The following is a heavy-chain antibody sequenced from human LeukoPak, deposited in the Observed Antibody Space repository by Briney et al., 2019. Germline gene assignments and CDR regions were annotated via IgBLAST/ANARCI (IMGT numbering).Heavy chain of an antibody. CDR3: ARMNDSSGYYYGGIDY. D-gene: IGHD3-22*01. CDR1: GFTFSSYE. CDR2: ISSSGSTI. J-gene: IGHJ4*02. Sequence: GGSLRLSCAASGFTFSSYEMNWVRQAPGKGLEWVSYISSSGSTIYYADSVKGRFTISRDNAKNSPYLQMDSLRAEDTALYHCARMNDSSGYYYGGIDYWGQGTLVTVSS. V-gene: IGHV3-48*03.